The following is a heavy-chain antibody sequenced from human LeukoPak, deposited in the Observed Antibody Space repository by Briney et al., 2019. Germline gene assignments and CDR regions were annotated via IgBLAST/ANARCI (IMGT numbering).Heavy chain of an antibody. Sequence: SVKVSCKASGGTFSSYVISWVRQAPGQGLEWMGGIIPIFGTANYAQKFQGRVTITADESTSTAYMELSSLRSEDTAVYYCARDSEMATITPYYYYGMDVWGQGTTVTVSS. D-gene: IGHD5-24*01. CDR1: GGTFSSYV. CDR3: ARDSEMATITPYYYYGMDV. J-gene: IGHJ6*02. CDR2: IIPIFGTA. V-gene: IGHV1-69*13.